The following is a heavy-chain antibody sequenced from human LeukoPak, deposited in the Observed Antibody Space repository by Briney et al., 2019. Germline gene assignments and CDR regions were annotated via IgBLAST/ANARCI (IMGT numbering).Heavy chain of an antibody. D-gene: IGHD3-10*01. CDR1: GGTFSSYA. CDR3: ARDYYGSGSYHDY. CDR2: IIPIFGTA. V-gene: IGHV1-69*13. J-gene: IGHJ4*02. Sequence: ASVKVSCKASGGTFSSYAISWVRQAPGQGLEWMGGIIPIFGTANYAQKFRGRVTITADESTSTAYMELSSLRSEDTAVYYCARDYYGSGSYHDYWGQGTLVTVSS.